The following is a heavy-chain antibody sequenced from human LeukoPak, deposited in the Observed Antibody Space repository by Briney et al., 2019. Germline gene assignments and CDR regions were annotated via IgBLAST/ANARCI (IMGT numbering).Heavy chain of an antibody. D-gene: IGHD3-9*01. CDR1: GFTFSSYA. V-gene: IGHV3-23*01. J-gene: IGHJ4*02. CDR2: ISGSGGST. Sequence: PGGSLRLSCAASGFTFSSYAMHWVRQAPGKGLEWVSAISGSGGSTYYADSVKGRFTISRDNSKNTLYLQMNSLRAEDTAVYYCARAGSSSYYDILTGYPKPLDYWGQGTLVTVSS. CDR3: ARAGSSSYYDILTGYPKPLDY.